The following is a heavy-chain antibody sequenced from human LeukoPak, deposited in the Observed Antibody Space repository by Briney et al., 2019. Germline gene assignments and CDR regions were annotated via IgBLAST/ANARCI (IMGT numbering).Heavy chain of an antibody. CDR3: ARDSHGYPLDY. J-gene: IGHJ4*02. D-gene: IGHD5-18*01. V-gene: IGHV3-74*01. CDR2: INGVGTST. CDR1: GFTFSSYW. Sequence: GGSLRLSCAASGFTFSSYWMHWVRQAPGKGLVWVSRINGVGTSTTYADSVKGRFTIFRDNAKNTLSLQMNSLRAEDTAVYYCARDSHGYPLDYWGQGTLVTVSS.